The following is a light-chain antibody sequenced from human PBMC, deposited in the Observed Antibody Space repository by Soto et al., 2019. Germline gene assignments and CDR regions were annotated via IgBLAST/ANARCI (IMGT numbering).Light chain of an antibody. V-gene: IGLV2-8*01. Sequence: QSALTRPPSASGSPGQSVTISCIGTASDIGRYNYVSWYQHHPGKAPKLIIYEVTRRPSGVPDRFSGSKSGNTASLTVSGLQADDEADYYCNSYVGSNNYVFGTGTKVTV. CDR2: EVT. CDR1: ASDIGRYNY. J-gene: IGLJ1*01. CDR3: NSYVGSNNYV.